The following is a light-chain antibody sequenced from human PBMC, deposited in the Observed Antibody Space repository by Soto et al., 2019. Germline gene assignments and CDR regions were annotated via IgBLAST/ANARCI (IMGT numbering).Light chain of an antibody. CDR2: EVS. CDR3: CAYASSGAYV. V-gene: IGLV2-23*02. CDR1: SSDVGGYNL. J-gene: IGLJ1*01. Sequence: QSALTQPASVSGSPGQSITISCTGTSSDVGGYNLVSWFQQHPGKAPKLIISEVSKRPSGVSNRFSGSKSGDTASLTISGLQAEDEADYYCCAYASSGAYVFGTGTKVTVL.